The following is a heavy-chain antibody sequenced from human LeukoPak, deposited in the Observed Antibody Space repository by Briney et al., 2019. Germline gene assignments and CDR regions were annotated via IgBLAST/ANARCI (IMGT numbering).Heavy chain of an antibody. CDR1: GDSISSGDYY. J-gene: IGHJ3*02. CDR2: IYYSGTT. V-gene: IGHV4-30-4*01. CDR3: ARDQDTSGYYEGRAFDI. Sequence: SETLSLTCTVSGDSISSGDYYWSWIRQPPGKGLEWIRYIYYSGTTYYNPSLKSRITISIDTSKNQFSLKLTSVTAADTAVYYCARDQDTSGYYEGRAFDIWGQGTMVTVSS. D-gene: IGHD3-22*01.